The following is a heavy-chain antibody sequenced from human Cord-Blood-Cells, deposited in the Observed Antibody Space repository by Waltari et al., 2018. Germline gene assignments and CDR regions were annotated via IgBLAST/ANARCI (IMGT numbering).Heavy chain of an antibody. Sequence: QVQLQQWGAGLLKPSETLSITCAIDGGSFSGYYWSGIRQPPGKGLEWIGEINHSGSTNYNPSLKSRVTISVDTSKNQFSLKLSSVTAADTAVYYCARADHSNYFDYWGQGTLVTVSS. CDR3: ARADHSNYFDY. V-gene: IGHV4-34*01. CDR2: INHSGST. CDR1: GGSFSGYY. D-gene: IGHD4-4*01. J-gene: IGHJ4*02.